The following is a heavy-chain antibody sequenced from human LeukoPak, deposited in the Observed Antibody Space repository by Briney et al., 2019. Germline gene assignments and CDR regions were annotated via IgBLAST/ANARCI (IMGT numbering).Heavy chain of an antibody. V-gene: IGHV1-18*01. CDR3: ARGRDLQTKIAAAGQDRLDY. J-gene: IGHJ4*02. Sequence: GASVKVSCKASGYTFTSYGISWVRQAPGQGLEWMGWISAYNGNTNYAQKLQSRVTMTTDTSTSTAYMELRSLRSDDTAVYYCARGRDLQTKIAAAGQDRLDYWGQGTLVTVSS. CDR1: GYTFTSYG. D-gene: IGHD6-13*01. CDR2: ISAYNGNT.